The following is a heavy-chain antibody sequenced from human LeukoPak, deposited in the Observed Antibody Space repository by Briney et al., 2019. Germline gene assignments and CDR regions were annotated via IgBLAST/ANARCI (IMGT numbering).Heavy chain of an antibody. CDR1: GGSFSGYY. V-gene: IGHV4-34*01. CDR3: ARARPRAVVVITSPFDY. D-gene: IGHD3-22*01. J-gene: IGHJ4*02. Sequence: PSETLSLTCAVYGGSFSGYYWSWIRQPPGKGLEWIGEVNHSGSTNYNPSLKSRVTISVDTSKNQFSLKLSSVTAADTAVYYCARARPRAVVVITSPFDYWGQGTLVTVSS. CDR2: VNHSGST.